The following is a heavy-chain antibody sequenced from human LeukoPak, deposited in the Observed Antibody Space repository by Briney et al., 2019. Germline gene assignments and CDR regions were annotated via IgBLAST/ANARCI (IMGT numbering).Heavy chain of an antibody. CDR1: GFTFTNAW. CDR3: ARSPTTRDAFDI. CDR2: ISYDGSNK. V-gene: IGHV3-30-3*01. Sequence: PGGSLRLSCAASGFTFTNAWMNWVRQAPGKGLEWVAVISYDGSNKYYADSVKGRFTISRDNSKNTLYLQMNSLRAEDTAVYYCARSPTTRDAFDIWGQGTMVTVSS. J-gene: IGHJ3*02. D-gene: IGHD4-17*01.